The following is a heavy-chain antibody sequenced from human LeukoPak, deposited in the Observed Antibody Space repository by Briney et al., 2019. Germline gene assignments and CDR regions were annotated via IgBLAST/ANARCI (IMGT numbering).Heavy chain of an antibody. CDR3: ARDKSYGDSSDY. D-gene: IGHD4-17*01. CDR2: ISYDGSNK. Sequence: GGSLRLSCAASGFTFSSYGMHWVRQAPGKGLEWVAVISYDGSNKYYADSVKGRFTISRDNSKNTLYLQMNSLRAEDTAVYYCARDKSYGDSSDYWGQGTLVTVSS. J-gene: IGHJ4*02. V-gene: IGHV3-30*03. CDR1: GFTFSSYG.